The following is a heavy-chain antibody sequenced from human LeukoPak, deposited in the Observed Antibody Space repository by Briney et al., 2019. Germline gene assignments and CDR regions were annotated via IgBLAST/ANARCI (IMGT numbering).Heavy chain of an antibody. Sequence: QPGGSLRLSCAASGFTFSSYSMNWVRQAPGKGLEWVANIKQDGSEKYYVDSVKGRFTISRDNAKNSLYLQMNSLRAEDTAVYYCAREYLSIAAERALDYWGQGTLVTVSS. CDR3: AREYLSIAAERALDY. J-gene: IGHJ4*02. V-gene: IGHV3-7*01. D-gene: IGHD6-13*01. CDR2: IKQDGSEK. CDR1: GFTFSSYS.